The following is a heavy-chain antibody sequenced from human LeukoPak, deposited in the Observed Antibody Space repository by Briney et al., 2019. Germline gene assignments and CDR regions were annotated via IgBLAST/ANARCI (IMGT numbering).Heavy chain of an antibody. Sequence: SETLSLTCTVSGGSISSYYWSWIRQPPGKGLEWIGYIYYSGSTNYNPSLKSRVTISVDTSKNQFSLKLSSVTAADTAVYYCARNYGDYGVYYFDYWGQRTLVTVSS. V-gene: IGHV4-59*01. CDR2: IYYSGST. J-gene: IGHJ4*02. D-gene: IGHD4-17*01. CDR1: GGSISSYY. CDR3: ARNYGDYGVYYFDY.